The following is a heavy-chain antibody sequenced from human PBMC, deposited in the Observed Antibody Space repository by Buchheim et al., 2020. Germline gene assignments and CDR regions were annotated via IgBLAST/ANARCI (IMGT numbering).Heavy chain of an antibody. CDR1: GFTSGSYA. CDR3: AKGRGFDR. J-gene: IGHJ4*02. V-gene: IGHV3-23*01. CDR2: IGGSGDKT. Sequence: EVQLLASGGGLVQPGGSLRLSCAASGFTSGSYAMAWVRQAPGQGLEWVASIGGSGDKTYYRDSVKGRFTISRDSSKHTLYLQMNSLRVEDTALYFCAKGRGFDRWGQGT.